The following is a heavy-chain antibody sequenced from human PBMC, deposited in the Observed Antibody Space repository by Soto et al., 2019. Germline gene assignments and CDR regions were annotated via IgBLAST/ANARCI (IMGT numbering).Heavy chain of an antibody. V-gene: IGHV1-69*13. D-gene: IGHD6-6*01. CDR1: GGTFSSYA. CDR2: IIPIFGTA. J-gene: IGHJ4*02. CDR3: ASNVAGRPTPLDY. Sequence: ASVKVSCKASGGTFSSYAISWVRQAPGQGLEWMGGIIPIFGTANYAQKFQGRVTITADASTSTAYMELRSLRFDDTAVYYCASNVAGRPTPLDYWGPGTLVTASS.